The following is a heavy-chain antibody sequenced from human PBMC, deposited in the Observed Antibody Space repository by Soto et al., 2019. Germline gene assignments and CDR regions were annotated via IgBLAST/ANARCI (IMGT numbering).Heavy chain of an antibody. CDR2: IYSGGRT. D-gene: IGHD3-10*01. CDR3: ARDRITMFRAVITPFDY. CDR1: GFTVSGNH. Sequence: EVQLVESGGGLVQPGGSLRLSCAASGFTVSGNHMTWVRQAPGKGLEWVSVIYSGGRTHYADSVRARFTISRDNSKNTLYLQMNSLRVEDTAVYYCARDRITMFRAVITPFDYWGQGTQVTVSS. V-gene: IGHV3-66*01. J-gene: IGHJ4*02.